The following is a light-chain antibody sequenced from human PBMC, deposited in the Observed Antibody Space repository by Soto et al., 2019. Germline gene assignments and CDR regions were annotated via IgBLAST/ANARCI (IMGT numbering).Light chain of an antibody. CDR1: SPDVGGYNY. CDR3: SSYTSTSSWV. V-gene: IGLV2-14*03. Sequence: QSALTQPASVSGSPGQRIPTSCTGPSPDVGGYNYVSWYQQHPGKAPKLIIYDVSNRPSGVSNRFSGSKSGNTASLTISGLQAEDEADYYCSSYTSTSSWVFGGGTKVTVL. J-gene: IGLJ3*02. CDR2: DVS.